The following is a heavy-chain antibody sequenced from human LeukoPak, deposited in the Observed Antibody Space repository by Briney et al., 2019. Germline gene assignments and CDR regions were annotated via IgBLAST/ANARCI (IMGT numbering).Heavy chain of an antibody. V-gene: IGHV1-8*01. D-gene: IGHD3-10*01. CDR1: GYTFTSYD. Sequence: ASVKVSCKASGYTFTSYDINWVRQATGQGLEWMGWMNPNSGNTGYAQKFQGRVTITADKSTSTAYMELSSLRSEDTAVYYCARGNGSPQAGWYFDLWGRGTLVTVSS. J-gene: IGHJ2*01. CDR3: ARGNGSPQAGWYFDL. CDR2: MNPNSGNT.